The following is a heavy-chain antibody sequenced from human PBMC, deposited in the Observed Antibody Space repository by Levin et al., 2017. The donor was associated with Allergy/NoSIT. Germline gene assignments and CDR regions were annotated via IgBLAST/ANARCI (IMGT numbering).Heavy chain of an antibody. Sequence: AGGSLRLSCAASGFSFSGYAMSWVRQAPGKGLEWVSGISGSGATTWYADSVRGRFTISRDNSENTLYLQMNSLRPQDTAVYYCAKANKGYNWNYVDYWGQGTLVTVSS. CDR3: AKANKGYNWNYVDY. CDR2: ISGSGATT. J-gene: IGHJ4*02. V-gene: IGHV3-23*01. CDR1: GFSFSGYA. D-gene: IGHD1-20*01.